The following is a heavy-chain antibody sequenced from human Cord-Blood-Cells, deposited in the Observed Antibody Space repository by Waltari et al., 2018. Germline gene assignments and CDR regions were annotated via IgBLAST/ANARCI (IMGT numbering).Heavy chain of an antibody. V-gene: IGHV4-34*01. CDR1: GGSFRGYY. D-gene: IGHD2-2*01. CDR2: INHRGST. Sequence: QVQLQQLGAGLLKPSETLSLTCAVHGGSFRGYYWTWIRQPPGQGLEWIGEINHRGSTNYNPSLKSRVTISVDTSKNQFSLKLSSVTAADTAVYYCARGGRYCSSTSCQNNWFDPWGQGTLVTVSS. J-gene: IGHJ5*02. CDR3: ARGGRYCSSTSCQNNWFDP.